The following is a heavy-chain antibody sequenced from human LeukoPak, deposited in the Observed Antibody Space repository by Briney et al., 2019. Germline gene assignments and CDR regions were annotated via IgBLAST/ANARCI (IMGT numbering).Heavy chain of an antibody. V-gene: IGHV1-18*01. J-gene: IGHJ4*02. CDR3: ARDPGRVVTPDYFDY. CDR1: GYTFTSYG. Sequence: ASVKVSCKASGYTFTSYGISWVRQAPGQGLEWMGWISAYNGNTNYAQKLQGRVTMTTDTSTSTAYMELRSLRSDDTAVYYCARDPGRVVTPDYFDYWGQGTLVTVSS. CDR2: ISAYNGNT. D-gene: IGHD4-23*01.